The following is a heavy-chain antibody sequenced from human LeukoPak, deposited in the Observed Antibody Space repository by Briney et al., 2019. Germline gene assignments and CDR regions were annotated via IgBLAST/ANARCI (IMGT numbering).Heavy chain of an antibody. CDR3: ARDIGVGATTTFDY. CDR2: IYSGGST. Sequence: GGSLRLSCAASGFTVSSNYMGWVRQAPGKGLEWVSVIYSGGSTYYADSVKGRFTISGDNSKNTLYLQMNSLRAEDTAVYYCARDIGVGATTTFDYWGQGTLVTVSS. CDR1: GFTVSSNY. D-gene: IGHD1-26*01. V-gene: IGHV3-66*01. J-gene: IGHJ4*02.